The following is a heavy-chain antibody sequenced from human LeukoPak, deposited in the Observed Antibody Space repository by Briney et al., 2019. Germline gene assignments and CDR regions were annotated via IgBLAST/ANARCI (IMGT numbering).Heavy chain of an antibody. CDR1: GGSISSYY. Sequence: SETLSLTCTVSGGSISSYYWSWIRQPPGKGLEWIGYIYYSGSTNYNPSLKSRVTISVDTSKNQFSLKLSSVTAADTAVYYCAREPSRSRDGYWGQGTLVTVSS. CDR3: AREPSRSRDGY. V-gene: IGHV4-59*12. D-gene: IGHD5-24*01. J-gene: IGHJ4*02. CDR2: IYYSGST.